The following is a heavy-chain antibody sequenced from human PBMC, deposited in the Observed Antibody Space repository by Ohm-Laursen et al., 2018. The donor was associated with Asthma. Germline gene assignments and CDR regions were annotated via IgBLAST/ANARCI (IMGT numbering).Heavy chain of an antibody. CDR2: ISGSGGST. V-gene: IGHV3-23*01. J-gene: IGHJ6*02. D-gene: IGHD1-20*01. CDR3: ARDRGITGVLNNYYYGMDV. CDR1: GFTFSSYA. Sequence: SLRLSCAASGFTFSSYAMSWVRQAPGKGLEWVSAISGSGGSTYYADSVKGRFTISRDNARNSVYLQMNSLRAEDTAVYYCARDRGITGVLNNYYYGMDVWGQGTTVTVSS.